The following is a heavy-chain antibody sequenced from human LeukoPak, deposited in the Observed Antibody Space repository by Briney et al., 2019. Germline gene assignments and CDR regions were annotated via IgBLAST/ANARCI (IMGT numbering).Heavy chain of an antibody. J-gene: IGHJ6*03. CDR3: ARGSVSYDFWSGLVGYMDV. Sequence: ASVKVSCKASGYTFTSYGINWVRQDTGQGLEWMGWMNPNSGNTGYAQKFKGRVTMTRNTSISTAYMELSSLRSEDTAVYYCARGSVSYDFWSGLVGYMDVWGKGTTVTVSS. CDR2: MNPNSGNT. V-gene: IGHV1-8*01. D-gene: IGHD3-3*01. CDR1: GYTFTSYG.